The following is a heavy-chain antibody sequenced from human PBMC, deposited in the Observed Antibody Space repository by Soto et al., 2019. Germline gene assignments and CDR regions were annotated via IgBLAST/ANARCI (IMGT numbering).Heavy chain of an antibody. CDR3: ARGLKVLRAYSNYDYYYYMDV. CDR2: MNPNSGNT. D-gene: IGHD4-4*01. Sequence: ASVKVSCKASGYTFTSYDINWVRQATGQGLEWMGWMNPNSGNTGYAQKFQGRVTMTRNNSISTAYMELSSLRSEDTAVYYCARGLKVLRAYSNYDYYYYMDVWGKGTTVTVSS. J-gene: IGHJ6*03. V-gene: IGHV1-8*01. CDR1: GYTFTSYD.